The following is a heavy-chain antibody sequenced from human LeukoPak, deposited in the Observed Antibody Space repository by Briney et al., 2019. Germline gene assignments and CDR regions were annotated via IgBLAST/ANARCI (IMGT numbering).Heavy chain of an antibody. V-gene: IGHV6-1*01. J-gene: IGHJ6*02. Sequence: SQTLSLTCAISGDIVSSNSAAWNWIRQSPSRGLEWLVRTYYRSKWYNDYAVSVKSRITINPDTSKNQFSLQLNSVTPEDTAVYYCARAGPLVGATGVYYYGMDVWGQGTTVTVSS. D-gene: IGHD1-26*01. CDR3: ARAGPLVGATGVYYYGMDV. CDR1: GDIVSSNSAA. CDR2: TYYRSKWYN.